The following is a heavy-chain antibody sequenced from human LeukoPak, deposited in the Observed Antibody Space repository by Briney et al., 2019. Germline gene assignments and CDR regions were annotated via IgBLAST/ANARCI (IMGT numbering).Heavy chain of an antibody. V-gene: IGHV4-59*01. D-gene: IGHD2-2*01. CDR3: ARVLGFGPAVTLSAFDI. CDR1: GGSISSYY. Sequence: SETLSLTCTVSGGSISSYYWSWIRQPPGKGLERIGYIYYSGSTNYNPSLKSRVTISVDTSKNQFSLKLSSVTAADTAVYYCARVLGFGPAVTLSAFDIWGQGTMVTVSS. J-gene: IGHJ3*02. CDR2: IYYSGST.